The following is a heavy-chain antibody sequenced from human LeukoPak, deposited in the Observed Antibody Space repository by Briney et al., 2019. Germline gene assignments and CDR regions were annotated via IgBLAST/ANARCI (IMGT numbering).Heavy chain of an antibody. CDR1: GFIFRNYD. J-gene: IGHJ4*02. Sequence: GGSLRLSCAASGFIFRNYDMTWVRQAPGKGLEWVSSITTSGSSKYYADSVRGRFTISRDNAKNSLFLQLNSLRAEDTAVYYCARGSWEPFYWGQGTLVTVSS. D-gene: IGHD1-14*01. CDR3: ARGSWEPFY. CDR2: ITTSGSSK. V-gene: IGHV3-48*03.